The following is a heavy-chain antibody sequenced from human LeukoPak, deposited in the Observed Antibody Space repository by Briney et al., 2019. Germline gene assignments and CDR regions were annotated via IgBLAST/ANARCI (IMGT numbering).Heavy chain of an antibody. Sequence: SVKVSCKTSGGTFSSYAISWVRQAPGQGLEWMGGIIPIFGTANYAQKFQGRVTITADKSTSTAYMELSSLRSEDTAVYYCARDQWLEENTNWFDPWGQGTLVTVSS. D-gene: IGHD6-19*01. J-gene: IGHJ5*02. CDR3: ARDQWLEENTNWFDP. V-gene: IGHV1-69*06. CDR2: IIPIFGTA. CDR1: GGTFSSYA.